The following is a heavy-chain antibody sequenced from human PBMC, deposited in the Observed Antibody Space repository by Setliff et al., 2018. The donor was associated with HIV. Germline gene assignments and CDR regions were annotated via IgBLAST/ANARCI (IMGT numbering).Heavy chain of an antibody. J-gene: IGHJ4*02. CDR2: IRSKSYSATT. CDR3: ARDPIDYGDAPFDY. D-gene: IGHD4-17*01. CDR1: GFTFGDYA. V-gene: IGHV3-49*04. Sequence: GSLRLSCTASGFTFGDYAMSWVRQAPGKGLEWVGFIRSKSYSATTEYAASGKGRFIISRDDSKGIAYLQMNSLRTEDTAVDYCARDPIDYGDAPFDYWGQGTLVTVSS.